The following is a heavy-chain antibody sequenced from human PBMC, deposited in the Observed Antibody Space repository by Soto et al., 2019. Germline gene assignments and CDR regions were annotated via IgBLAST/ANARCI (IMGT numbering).Heavy chain of an antibody. CDR1: EGTFSSYA. Sequence: ASVKVSCKASEGTFSSYAISWVRQAPGQGLEWMGGIIPIFGTANYAQKFQGRVTITADESTSTAYMELSSLRSEDTAVYYCARDPFWSGYNWFDPWGQGTLVTVSS. CDR2: IIPIFGTA. CDR3: ARDPFWSGYNWFDP. D-gene: IGHD3-3*01. J-gene: IGHJ5*02. V-gene: IGHV1-69*13.